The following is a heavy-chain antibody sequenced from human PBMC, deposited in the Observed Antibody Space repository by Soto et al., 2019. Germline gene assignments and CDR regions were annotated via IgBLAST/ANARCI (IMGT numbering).Heavy chain of an antibody. V-gene: IGHV1-18*01. CDR1: GYTFTNYG. D-gene: IGHD2-15*01. CDR2: ISADNGNT. CDR3: ARVSRGDSVVAAGH. J-gene: IGHJ4*02. Sequence: QVQLVQSGAEVKKPGASVKVSCKASGYTFTNYGITWVRQAPGQGREWVGWISADNGNTNYAQKLQGRVTMTTDTSTRTAYLEMRSLRSDDTAVYYCARVSRGDSVVAAGHWGQGTLVTVSS.